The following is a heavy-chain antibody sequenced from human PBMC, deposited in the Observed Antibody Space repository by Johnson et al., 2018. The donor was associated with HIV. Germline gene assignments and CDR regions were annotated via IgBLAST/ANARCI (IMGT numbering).Heavy chain of an antibody. CDR2: ISYDGTNK. CDR3: ARDGSTSCYDCFDAFDI. D-gene: IGHD2-2*01. Sequence: QVQVVESGGGVVQPGRSLRLSCGASGFTFSTYAVHWVRQAPDKGLEWVAVISYDGTNKYYADYVRGRFTISRDNSKNMLYLQMNSLRAEDTAVYYCARDGSTSCYDCFDAFDIWGQGTMVTVSS. CDR1: GFTFSTYA. J-gene: IGHJ3*02. V-gene: IGHV3-30-3*01.